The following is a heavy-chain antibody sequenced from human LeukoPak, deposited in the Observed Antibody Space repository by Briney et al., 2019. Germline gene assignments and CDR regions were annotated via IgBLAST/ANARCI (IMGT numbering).Heavy chain of an antibody. Sequence: PGGSLRLSCAASGFTFSNYAMHWVRQAPGKGLEWVAVIWYGGNNKYYVDSVKGRFTISRDNSKNNVDLQMHSLRIEDTAVYYCAKDIGGSYSGLGYWGQGTLVTVSS. V-gene: IGHV3-33*03. J-gene: IGHJ4*02. CDR3: AKDIGGSYSGLGY. CDR2: IWYGGNNK. CDR1: GFTFSNYA. D-gene: IGHD3-10*01.